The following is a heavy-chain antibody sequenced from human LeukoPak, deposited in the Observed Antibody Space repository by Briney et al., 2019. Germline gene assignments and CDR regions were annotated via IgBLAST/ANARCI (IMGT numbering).Heavy chain of an antibody. Sequence: ASVKVSWKASGYTFTGYYMHWVRQAAGQGLEWMGWINPNSGGTNYAQKFQGRVTMTRDTSISTAYMELSRLRSDDTAVYYCARDLSSQLLYDPGYYYYMDVWGKGTTVTISS. J-gene: IGHJ6*03. CDR2: INPNSGGT. D-gene: IGHD2-2*02. CDR3: ARDLSSQLLYDPGYYYYMDV. V-gene: IGHV1-2*02. CDR1: GYTFTGYY.